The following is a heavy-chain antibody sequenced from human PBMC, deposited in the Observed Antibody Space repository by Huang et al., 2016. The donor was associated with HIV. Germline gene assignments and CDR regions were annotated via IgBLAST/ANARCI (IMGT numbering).Heavy chain of an antibody. Sequence: QVQLEQSGTAVRKPGSSVKVSCQASGGSFSDQIISWVRQAPGQRFEWIVGIIPLFRAPAYAQEFKGRVTMTADESTATIYMDLNSLTSEDTAVYYCAMSLRYQYDSRSYWGRYFDYWGQGTLVTVSS. V-gene: IGHV1-69*01. D-gene: IGHD3-16*01. CDR2: IIPLFRAP. CDR3: AMSLRYQYDSRSYWGRYFDY. CDR1: GGSFSDQI. J-gene: IGHJ4*02.